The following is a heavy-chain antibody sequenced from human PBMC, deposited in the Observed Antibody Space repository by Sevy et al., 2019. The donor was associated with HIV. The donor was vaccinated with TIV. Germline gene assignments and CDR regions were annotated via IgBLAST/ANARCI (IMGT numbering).Heavy chain of an antibody. D-gene: IGHD2-2*01. Sequence: ASVKVSCKASGGTFSSYAISWVRQAPGQGLEWMGGIIPIFGTANYAQKFQGRVTITADESTSTAYMELSSLRSEDTAVYYCARDHRYCSSTSCYEQDYDYYYGMDVWGQGTTVTVSS. CDR3: ARDHRYCSSTSCYEQDYDYYYGMDV. CDR2: IIPIFGTA. V-gene: IGHV1-69*13. J-gene: IGHJ6*02. CDR1: GGTFSSYA.